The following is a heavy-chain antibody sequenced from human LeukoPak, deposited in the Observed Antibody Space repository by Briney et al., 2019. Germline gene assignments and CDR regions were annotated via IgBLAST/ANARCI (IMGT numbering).Heavy chain of an antibody. CDR3: ARTRYDSSGYQDAFDI. D-gene: IGHD3-22*01. CDR1: GYSISSSNW. CDR2: IYYSGST. J-gene: IGHJ3*02. V-gene: IGHV4-28*01. Sequence: PSDTLSLTCAVSGYSISSSNWWGWIRQPPGKGLELIGYIYYSGSTYYNPSLKSRVTMSVDTSRNQFSLKLSSVTAVDTAVYYCARTRYDSSGYQDAFDIWGQGTMVTVSS.